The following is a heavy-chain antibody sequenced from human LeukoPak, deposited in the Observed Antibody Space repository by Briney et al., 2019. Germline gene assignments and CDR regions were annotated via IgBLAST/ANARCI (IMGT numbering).Heavy chain of an antibody. CDR2: ITSSGDGT. CDR1: GFTFSIYA. CDR3: AKDRPNYYGSNGHYYRRDGDY. J-gene: IGHJ4*02. D-gene: IGHD3-22*01. Sequence: GGSLRLSCAASGFTFSIYAMSWVRQAPGKGLQWVSSITSSGDGTSYADSVKGRFTISRDNSENMLYLQMNSLSVEDTAVYFCAKDRPNYYGSNGHYYRRDGDYWGQGTLVTVSS. V-gene: IGHV3-23*01.